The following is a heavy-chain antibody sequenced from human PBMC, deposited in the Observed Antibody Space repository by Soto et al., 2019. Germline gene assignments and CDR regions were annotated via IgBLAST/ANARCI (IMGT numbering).Heavy chain of an antibody. V-gene: IGHV4-30-4*01. CDR2: IYYSGST. CDR3: ARGDYYDSSGPTPHFDY. J-gene: IGHJ4*02. D-gene: IGHD3-22*01. Sequence: PSETLSLTCTVSGGSISSGDYYWSWIRQPPGKGLERIGYIYYSGSTYYNPSLKSRVSISVDTSKNQFSLKLSSVTAADTAVYYCARGDYYDSSGPTPHFDYWGQGTLVTVSS. CDR1: GGSISSGDYY.